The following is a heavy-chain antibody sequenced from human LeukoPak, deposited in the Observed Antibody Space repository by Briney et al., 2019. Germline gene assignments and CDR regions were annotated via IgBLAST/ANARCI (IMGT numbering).Heavy chain of an antibody. V-gene: IGHV3-53*01. D-gene: IGHD3-10*01. CDR1: GFAVSSNY. J-gene: IGHJ4*02. CDR3: ARDFSGVDYFDY. CDR2: IYSGGST. Sequence: PGGSLRLSCAVPGFAVSSNYMTWVRQAPGKGLEWVSVIYSGGSTYYADSVKGRFTISRDNSENTVYRQMSSLRAEDTAVYYCARDFSGVDYFDYWGQGTLVTVSS.